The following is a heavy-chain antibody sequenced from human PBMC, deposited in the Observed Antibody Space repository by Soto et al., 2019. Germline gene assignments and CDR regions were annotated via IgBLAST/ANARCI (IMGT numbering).Heavy chain of an antibody. D-gene: IGHD3-22*01. Sequence: ETLSLTCSVSGGSINNRTYYWGWIRQPPGKGLEWIGSISYSGRTYDNPSLKSRVTISSDTSNNQFSLKLSSVTAADTAVYYCARQQYYDSRGLFDYWGQGTLVTVSS. J-gene: IGHJ4*02. CDR1: GGSINNRTYY. CDR3: ARQQYYDSRGLFDY. CDR2: ISYSGRT. V-gene: IGHV4-39*01.